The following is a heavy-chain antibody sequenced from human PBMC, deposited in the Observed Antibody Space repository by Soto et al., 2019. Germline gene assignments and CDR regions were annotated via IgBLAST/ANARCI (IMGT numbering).Heavy chain of an antibody. V-gene: IGHV4-39*01. CDR3: ARHPNYDFWSGYYDN. D-gene: IGHD3-3*01. CDR1: GGSISSSSYY. Sequence: QLQLQKSGPGLVKPSETLSLTCTVSGGSISSSSYYWGWIRQPPGKGLEWIGSIYYSGSTYYNPSLKSRVTISVDTSKNQFSLKLSSVTAADTAVYYCARHPNYDFWSGYYDNWGQGTLVTVSS. J-gene: IGHJ4*02. CDR2: IYYSGST.